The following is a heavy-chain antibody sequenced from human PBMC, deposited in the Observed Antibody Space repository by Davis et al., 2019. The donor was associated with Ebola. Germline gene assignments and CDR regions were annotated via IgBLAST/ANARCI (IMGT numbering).Heavy chain of an antibody. CDR2: IRNKANSYAT. J-gene: IGHJ4*02. V-gene: IGHV3-73*01. CDR1: GFTFSGSA. D-gene: IGHD4-11*01. CDR3: TSTVTTSDY. Sequence: GESLKISCAASGFTFSGSAMHWVRQASGKGLEWVGRIRNKANSYATAYAASVKGRFTISRDDSKNTASLQMNSLKTEDTAVYYCTSTVTTSDYWGQGTLVTVSS.